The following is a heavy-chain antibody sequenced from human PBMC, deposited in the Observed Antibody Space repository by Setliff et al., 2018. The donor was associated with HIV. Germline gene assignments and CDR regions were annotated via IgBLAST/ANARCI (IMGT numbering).Heavy chain of an antibody. CDR2: IYYSGST. J-gene: IGHJ6*03. D-gene: IGHD6-13*01. Sequence: PSETLSLTCTVSGGSISSGSYYWSWIRQPPGKGLEWIGSIYYSGSTYYNPSLKSRVTISVDMSKNQFSLKLSSVTAADTAVYYCVGSSWPRLYYYYYMDVWGKGTTVTVSS. V-gene: IGHV4-39*07. CDR1: GGSISSGSYY. CDR3: VGSSWPRLYYYYYMDV.